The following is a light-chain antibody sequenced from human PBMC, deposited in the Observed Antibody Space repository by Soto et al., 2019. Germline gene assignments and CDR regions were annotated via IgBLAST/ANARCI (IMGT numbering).Light chain of an antibody. V-gene: IGKV3-15*01. J-gene: IGKJ5*01. CDR2: DTS. CDR3: QQTDSFPIT. Sequence: EIVITQSPFTLSFCPVERATLSCRASQSVSIKLAWYQQKPGQAPRLLIYDTSTRATGIPARFSGSGSGTEFTLTISSLQPEDFATYYCQQTDSFPITFGQGTRLEIK. CDR1: QSVSIK.